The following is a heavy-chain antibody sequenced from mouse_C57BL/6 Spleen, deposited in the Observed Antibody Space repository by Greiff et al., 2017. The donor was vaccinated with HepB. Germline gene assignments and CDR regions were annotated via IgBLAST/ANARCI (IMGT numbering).Heavy chain of an antibody. CDR2: INPGSGGT. J-gene: IGHJ2*01. CDR1: GYAFTNYL. Sequence: QVQLQQSGPELVKPGASVKIPCKASGYAFTNYLIEWVKQRPGQGLEWIGVINPGSGGTNYNEKFKGKATLTADKSSSTAYMQLSSLTSEDSAVYFCARRGGSSPFDYWGQGTTLTVSS. V-gene: IGHV1-54*01. D-gene: IGHD1-1*01. CDR3: ARRGGSSPFDY.